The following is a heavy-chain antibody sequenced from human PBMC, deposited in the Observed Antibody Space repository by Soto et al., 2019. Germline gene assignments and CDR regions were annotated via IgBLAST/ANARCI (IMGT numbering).Heavy chain of an antibody. V-gene: IGHV1-18*01. Sequence: ASVKVSCKASGYIFTNNDITWVRQAPGQGLEWMGWIRVRNSDTYYAPKFRGRITMTRDTSTTTAYMELRSLRSDDTAVYYCARESATMVDGVIGPGDYWGQGTLATVSS. J-gene: IGHJ4*02. D-gene: IGHD3-10*01. CDR2: IRVRNSDT. CDR1: GYIFTNND. CDR3: ARESATMVDGVIGPGDY.